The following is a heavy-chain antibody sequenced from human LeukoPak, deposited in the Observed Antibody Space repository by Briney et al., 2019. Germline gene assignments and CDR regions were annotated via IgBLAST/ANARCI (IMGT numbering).Heavy chain of an antibody. CDR3: AKGALLWFGELNDAFDI. CDR1: GFTFSSYA. CDR2: ISGSGGST. J-gene: IGHJ3*02. V-gene: IGHV3-23*01. Sequence: PGGFLRLSCAASGFTFSSYAMSWVRQAPGKGLEWVSAISGSGGSTYYADSVKGRFTISRANSKHTLYLQMNSLRAEDTAVYYCAKGALLWFGELNDAFDIWGQGTMVTVSS. D-gene: IGHD3-10*01.